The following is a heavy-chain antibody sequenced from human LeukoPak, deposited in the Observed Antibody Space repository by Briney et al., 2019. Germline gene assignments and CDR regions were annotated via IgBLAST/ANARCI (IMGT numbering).Heavy chain of an antibody. CDR3: ARLTRYYYDSSGYYALRQAYYFDY. J-gene: IGHJ4*02. D-gene: IGHD3-22*01. Sequence: SPSETLSLTCAVSGGSISSGGYSWSWIRQPPGKGLEWIGEINHSGSTNYNPSLKSRVTISVDTSKNQFSLKLSSVTAADTAVYYCARLTRYYYDSSGYYALRQAYYFDYWGQGTLVTVSS. V-gene: IGHV4-34*01. CDR1: GGSISSGGYS. CDR2: INHSGST.